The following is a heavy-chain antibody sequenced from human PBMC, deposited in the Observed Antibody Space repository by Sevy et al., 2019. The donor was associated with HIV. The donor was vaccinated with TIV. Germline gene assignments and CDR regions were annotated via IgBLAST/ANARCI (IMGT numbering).Heavy chain of an antibody. V-gene: IGHV1-24*01. J-gene: IGHJ4*02. Sequence: ASVKVSCKVSGRTLTQLSIHWVRQAPGKGLEWMGTFDPEDDEKIYAQKFQGRVTMTEDTSTETAYMELSRLRSEDTAVYYCATNKDYYESSGYPFDYWGQGTLVTVSS. CDR2: FDPEDDEK. D-gene: IGHD5-12*01. CDR3: ATNKDYYESSGYPFDY. CDR1: GRTLTQLS.